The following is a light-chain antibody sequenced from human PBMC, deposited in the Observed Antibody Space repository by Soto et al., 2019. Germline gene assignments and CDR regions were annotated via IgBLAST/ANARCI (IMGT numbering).Light chain of an antibody. CDR1: ESVSSS. J-gene: IGKJ4*01. CDR2: GTS. Sequence: EIVMAQSPATLSVSAGERATLSCRASESVSSSLAWYQQKPGQAPRLLIYGTSTRATGIPARFSASGSGTEFTLTISSLQSEDFAVYYCQQYNDWPLTFGGGTKVDIK. V-gene: IGKV3D-15*01. CDR3: QQYNDWPLT.